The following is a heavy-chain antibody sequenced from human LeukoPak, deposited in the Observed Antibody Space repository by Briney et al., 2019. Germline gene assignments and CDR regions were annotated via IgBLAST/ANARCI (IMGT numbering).Heavy chain of an antibody. J-gene: IGHJ4*02. CDR1: GFTFSSYA. Sequence: GGSLRLSCAASGFTFSSYAMSWVRQAPGKGLEWVSAISGSGGSTYYADSVKGRFTISRDNSKNTLYLQMNSLRAEDTAVYYCAKGSNSGSYLFDYWGQETLVTVSS. CDR3: AKGSNSGSYLFDY. CDR2: ISGSGGST. D-gene: IGHD1-26*01. V-gene: IGHV3-23*01.